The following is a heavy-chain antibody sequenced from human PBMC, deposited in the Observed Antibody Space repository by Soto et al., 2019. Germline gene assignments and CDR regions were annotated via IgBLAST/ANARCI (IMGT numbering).Heavy chain of an antibody. CDR3: VREVGATKGVFDY. Sequence: QVQLVESGGGVVQPGRSLRLSCAASGFTFSSYGMHWVRQAPGKGLEWVAVIWYDGSNKYYADSVKGRFTISRDNSKNTLYLQMNSLRAEDTAVYYCVREVGATKGVFDYWGQGTLVTVSS. D-gene: IGHD1-26*01. CDR1: GFTFSSYG. V-gene: IGHV3-33*01. CDR2: IWYDGSNK. J-gene: IGHJ4*02.